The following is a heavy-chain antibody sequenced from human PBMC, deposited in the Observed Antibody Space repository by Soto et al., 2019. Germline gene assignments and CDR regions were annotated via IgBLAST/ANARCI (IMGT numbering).Heavy chain of an antibody. CDR2: IYPGDSDT. J-gene: IGHJ5*02. CDR1: GYSFTSYW. CDR3: ARQSYDFWSGYPTNWFDP. D-gene: IGHD3-3*01. Sequence: GESLKISCKGSGYSFTSYWIGWVRQMPGKGLEWMGIIYPGDSDTRYSPSFQGQVTISADKSISTAYLQGSSLKASDTAMYYCARQSYDFWSGYPTNWFDPWGQGTLVTVSS. V-gene: IGHV5-51*01.